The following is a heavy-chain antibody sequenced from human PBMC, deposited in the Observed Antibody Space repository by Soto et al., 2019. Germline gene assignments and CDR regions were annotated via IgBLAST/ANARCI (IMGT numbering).Heavy chain of an antibody. CDR1: GFTFRTYA. CDR2: ISAAGDP. CDR3: ARTDRDFYGLDV. Sequence: EVQLVESGGGLVQPGGSLRLSCEASGFTFRTYAMHWVRQGTGKGLEWVPGISAAGDPDDADSVEGRFTISRENAQNSFFLQMNSLRVGDTAVYYCARTDRDFYGLDVWGQGTTVIVSS. J-gene: IGHJ6*02. V-gene: IGHV3-13*05.